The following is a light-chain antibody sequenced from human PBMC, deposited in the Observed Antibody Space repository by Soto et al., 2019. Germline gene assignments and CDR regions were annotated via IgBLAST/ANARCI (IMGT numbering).Light chain of an antibody. V-gene: IGKV1-5*01. CDR1: QTISNW. J-gene: IGKJ5*01. CDR2: DAS. Sequence: DIQMTQSPSTLSASVGDRVTITCRASQTISNWLAWYQQKPGKAPKLLIYDASILESGVPSRFSGSGSGTDFILTISSLQPEDFATYYCQQSYSTPRDFGQGTRLEIK. CDR3: QQSYSTPRD.